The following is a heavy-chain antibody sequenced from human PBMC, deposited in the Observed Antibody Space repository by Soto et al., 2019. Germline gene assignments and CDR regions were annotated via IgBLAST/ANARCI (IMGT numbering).Heavy chain of an antibody. D-gene: IGHD5-12*01. CDR3: ARGLRWLQPHYLDD. Sequence: QVQLVQSGAEVKKPGSSVRVSCKASGDSFNSISLAWVRQAPGQSLEWMGGIIPVYKTTNYAQKFQARITITADESTSTVYMDLNALTSDDTAVYYCARGLRWLQPHYLDDWGQGTLVTVSS. CDR2: IIPVYKTT. V-gene: IGHV1-69*01. J-gene: IGHJ4*02. CDR1: GDSFNSIS.